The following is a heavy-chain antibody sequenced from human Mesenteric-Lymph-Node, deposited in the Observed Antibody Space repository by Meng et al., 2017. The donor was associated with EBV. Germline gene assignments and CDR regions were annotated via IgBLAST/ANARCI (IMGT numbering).Heavy chain of an antibody. Sequence: HIPLKSSGPTLVKPKPTRTLTCTFLWFSLSSSGVVVGSIRQPPGKALELLALIYWDEDKPYRPSLKSRLTITKDTSKNQVVLTMTNMDPVDTATYYCAHRATGYFDYWGQGTLVTVSS. J-gene: IGHJ4*02. V-gene: IGHV2-5*02. CDR3: AHRATGYFDY. CDR1: WFSLSSSGVV. D-gene: IGHD5-12*01. CDR2: IYWDEDK.